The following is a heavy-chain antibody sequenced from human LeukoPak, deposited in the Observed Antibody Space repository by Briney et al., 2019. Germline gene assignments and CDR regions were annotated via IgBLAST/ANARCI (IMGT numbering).Heavy chain of an antibody. Sequence: GESLKISCKGSGYTLTSHWIGWVRQMPGKGLEWMGIIYPGDSDTRYSPSFQGQVTISADKSISTAYLHWSSLKASDTAIYYCARHTSLYNGMDVWGQGTTVTVSS. V-gene: IGHV5-51*01. J-gene: IGHJ6*02. CDR1: GYTLTSHW. CDR3: ARHTSLYNGMDV. CDR2: IYPGDSDT.